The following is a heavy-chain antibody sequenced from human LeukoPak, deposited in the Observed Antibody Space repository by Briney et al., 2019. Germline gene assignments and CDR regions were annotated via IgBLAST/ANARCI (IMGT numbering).Heavy chain of an antibody. Sequence: SETLSLTCTVSGGSISSYYWSWIRQPPGKGLEWIGYIYYSGSTNYNPSLKSRVTISVDTSKNQFSLKLSSVTAADTAVYYCAIQRRPFDWFDPWGQGTLVTVYS. CDR2: IYYSGST. V-gene: IGHV4-59*01. CDR3: AIQRRPFDWFDP. CDR1: GGSISSYY. D-gene: IGHD2-2*01. J-gene: IGHJ5*02.